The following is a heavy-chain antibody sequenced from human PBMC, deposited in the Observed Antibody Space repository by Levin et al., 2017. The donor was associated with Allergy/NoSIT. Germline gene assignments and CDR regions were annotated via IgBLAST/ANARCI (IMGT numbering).Heavy chain of an antibody. V-gene: IGHV3-30-3*01. CDR3: ARGYSSSADLDF. Sequence: PPGGSLRLSCAASGFTFSSYAMHWVRQAPGKGLEWVAVISYGGSNKYYADSVRGRCTVSRDNSKNTLYLQMNSLRVEDTAVYYCARGYSSSADLDFWGQGTLVTVSS. D-gene: IGHD6-6*01. CDR2: ISYGGSNK. J-gene: IGHJ4*02. CDR1: GFTFSSYA.